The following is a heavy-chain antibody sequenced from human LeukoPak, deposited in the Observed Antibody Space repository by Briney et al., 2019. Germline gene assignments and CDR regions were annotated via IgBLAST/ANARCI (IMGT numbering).Heavy chain of an antibody. D-gene: IGHD5-24*01. CDR2: IQYDGKNE. CDR3: AKDSGHDGYAFDI. V-gene: IGHV3-30*02. Sequence: GGSLRLSYAASGFTFSRNNMHWVRQAPGKGLEWVAFIQYDGKNEYYADSVKGRFTISKDNSKNTLYLQMNSLKAEDTAVYYCAKDSGHDGYAFDIWGPGTMVTVSS. CDR1: GFTFSRNN. J-gene: IGHJ3*02.